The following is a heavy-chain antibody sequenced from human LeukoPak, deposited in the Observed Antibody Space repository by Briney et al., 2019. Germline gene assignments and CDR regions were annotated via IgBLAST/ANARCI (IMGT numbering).Heavy chain of an antibody. CDR3: AKALTPYYYASSGYYYGFDY. CDR2: IIGSGGYT. D-gene: IGHD3-22*01. Sequence: PGGSLRLSCADSGFTFSSYAMSWVRQAPGKGLEWVSAIIGSGGYTYYADSVKGRFTISRDNSKNTLYVQMNSLRAEDTAVYYCAKALTPYYYASSGYYYGFDYWGQGTLVTVSS. V-gene: IGHV3-23*01. J-gene: IGHJ4*02. CDR1: GFTFSSYA.